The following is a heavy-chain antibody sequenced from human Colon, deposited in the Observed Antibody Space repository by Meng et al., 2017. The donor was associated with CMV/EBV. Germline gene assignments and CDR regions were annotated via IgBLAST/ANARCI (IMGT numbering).Heavy chain of an antibody. J-gene: IGHJ6*02. CDR2: IMPIIGIV. Sequence: SVKVSCKASGYTFTGYYMHWVRQAPGQGLEWMGGIMPIIGIVNYALKFHHRVTITADRSTDTAYMELSGLRSEDTAVYYCARERDIVVESEAITGSYSYHTMDVWGPGTTVTVSS. CDR3: ARERDIVVESEAITGSYSYHTMDV. D-gene: IGHD2-2*01. CDR1: GYTFTGYY. V-gene: IGHV1-69*10.